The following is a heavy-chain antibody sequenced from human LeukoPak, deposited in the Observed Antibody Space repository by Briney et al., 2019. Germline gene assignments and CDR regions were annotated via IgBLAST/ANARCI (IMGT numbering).Heavy chain of an antibody. CDR2: IRYDGSDK. Sequence: PGGSLRLSCTASGFTSSSYGVHWVRQAPGKGLEWVSFIRYDGSDKYYADSVKGRFTISRDNSKNTLYLQMNSLRAEDTAVYYCAKDHGGSFDYWGQGTLVTVSS. J-gene: IGHJ4*02. CDR1: GFTSSSYG. CDR3: AKDHGGSFDY. V-gene: IGHV3-30*02. D-gene: IGHD4-23*01.